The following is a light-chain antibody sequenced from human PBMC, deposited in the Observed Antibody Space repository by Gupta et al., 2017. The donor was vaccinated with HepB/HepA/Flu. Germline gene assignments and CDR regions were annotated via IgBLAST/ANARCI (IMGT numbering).Light chain of an antibody. V-gene: IGLV2-8*01. CDR3: SSYAGSNSLL. CDR2: EVT. J-gene: IGLJ2*01. CDR1: SGDVGGYNY. Sequence: SALTQPPSASGSPGPSVPISCTGTSGDVGGYNYVSWYQQHPGKAPKLLIYEVTKRPSGVPDRFSGSRSANTASPTVSGLQAEDEADYYCSSYAGSNSLLFGGGTKLTVL.